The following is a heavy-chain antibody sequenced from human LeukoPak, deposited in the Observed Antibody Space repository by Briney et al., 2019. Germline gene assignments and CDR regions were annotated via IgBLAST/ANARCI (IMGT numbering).Heavy chain of an antibody. V-gene: IGHV3-74*01. J-gene: IGHJ3*02. D-gene: IGHD3-16*02. Sequence: TGGSLRLSCAASGFTFSSYWMHWVRQAPGEGLVWVSRINSDGSSTSYADSVKGRFTISRDNAKNSLYLQMNSLRAEDTAVYYCAREGYNYVWGSYRFLGAFDIWGQGTMVTVSS. CDR3: AREGYNYVWGSYRFLGAFDI. CDR1: GFTFSSYW. CDR2: INSDGSST.